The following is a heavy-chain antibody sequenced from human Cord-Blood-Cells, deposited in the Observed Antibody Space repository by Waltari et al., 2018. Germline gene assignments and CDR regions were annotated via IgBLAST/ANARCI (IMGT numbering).Heavy chain of an antibody. CDR2: INASNGNT. D-gene: IGHD6-6*01. J-gene: IGHJ4*02. CDR1: GYTFTSYA. CDR3: ARDPSSSSFDY. Sequence: QVQLVQSGAEETKPGASVKGCCKASGYTFTSYAMHCVRQAPGQRLEWMGWINASNGNTKYSQKCQGRVTITRDTSASTAYMELSSLRSEDTAVYYCARDPSSSSFDYWGQGTLVTVSS. V-gene: IGHV1-3*05.